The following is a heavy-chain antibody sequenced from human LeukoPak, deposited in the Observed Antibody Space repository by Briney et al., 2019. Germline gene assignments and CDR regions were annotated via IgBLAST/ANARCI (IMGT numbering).Heavy chain of an antibody. CDR2: ISSSSSYI. CDR3: ARAPEDSSGYQVDY. D-gene: IGHD3-22*01. Sequence: GGSLRLSCAASGFTFSSYSMNWVRQAPGKGLEWVSSISSSSSYIYYADSVKGRFTISRDNAKNSLYLQMNSLRAEDTAVYYCARAPEDSSGYQVDYWGQGTLVIVSS. CDR1: GFTFSSYS. J-gene: IGHJ4*02. V-gene: IGHV3-21*01.